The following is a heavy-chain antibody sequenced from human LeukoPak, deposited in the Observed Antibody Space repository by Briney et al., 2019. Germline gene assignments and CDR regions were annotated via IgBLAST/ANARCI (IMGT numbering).Heavy chain of an antibody. CDR1: GFTGSNNY. J-gene: IGHJ4*02. D-gene: IGHD6-19*01. Sequence: GGSLGLSCAASGFTGSNNYVSWVRQAPGMGLEWVSAIHSSGATCYADSVRGRFTISRDNSKNTLYLQMDSLGAEDTAVYYCARAVVGKEDLDYWGQGTLVTVSS. V-gene: IGHV3-53*05. CDR3: ARAVVGKEDLDY. CDR2: IHSSGAT.